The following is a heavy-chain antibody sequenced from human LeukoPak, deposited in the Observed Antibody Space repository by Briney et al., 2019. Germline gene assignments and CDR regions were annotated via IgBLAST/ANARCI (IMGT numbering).Heavy chain of an antibody. V-gene: IGHV1-18*01. J-gene: IGHJ4*02. CDR2: ISAYNGNT. CDR1: GYAFTSYG. Sequence: ASVKVSCKASGYAFTSYGIGRVRQAPGQGLEWMGWISAYNGNTNYAQKLQGRVTMTTDTSTSTAYMELRSLRSDDTAVYYCARVIVGATHFDYWGQGTLVTVSS. D-gene: IGHD1-26*01. CDR3: ARVIVGATHFDY.